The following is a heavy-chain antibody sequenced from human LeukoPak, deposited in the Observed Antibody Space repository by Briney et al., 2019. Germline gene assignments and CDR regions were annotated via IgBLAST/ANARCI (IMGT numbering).Heavy chain of an antibody. CDR1: GFTFSSYW. V-gene: IGHV3-74*01. D-gene: IGHD5/OR15-5a*01. CDR3: ARDLDGYYYYGMDV. Sequence: GGSLRLSCAASGFTFSSYWMHWVRQAPGKGLGWVSRINSDGSSTSYADSVKGRLTISRDNAKNTLYQQMNSLRAEDTAVYYCARDLDGYYYYGMDVWGQGTTVTVSS. CDR2: INSDGSST. J-gene: IGHJ6*02.